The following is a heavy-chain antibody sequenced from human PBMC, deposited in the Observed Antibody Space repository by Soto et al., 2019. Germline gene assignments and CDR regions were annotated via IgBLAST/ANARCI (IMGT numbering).Heavy chain of an antibody. J-gene: IGHJ4*02. V-gene: IGHV4-39*01. D-gene: IGHD4-17*01. Sequence: SETLSLTCSVSGGSFSSSNYYWGWIRQSPGKGLEWIGNIFYGGGSGVAYYSPSLKSRVTISVDTSKNQFSLNMRSLTAADTAGYFCARRGGGDSLFDSWGQGKLVTVSS. CDR1: GGSFSSSNYY. CDR2: IFYGGGSGVA. CDR3: ARRGGGDSLFDS.